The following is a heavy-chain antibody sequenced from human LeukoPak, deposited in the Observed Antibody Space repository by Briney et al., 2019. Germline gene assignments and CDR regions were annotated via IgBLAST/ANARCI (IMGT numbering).Heavy chain of an antibody. J-gene: IGHJ6*02. CDR3: AKSSSLGFGLYYYGMDV. CDR2: ISGSGDST. V-gene: IGHV3-23*01. CDR1: GFTFSSYA. D-gene: IGHD3/OR15-3a*01. Sequence: GGSLRLSCAASGFTFSSYAMSWVRQAPGKGLEWVSAISGSGDSTYYADSVKGRFTISRDNSKNTLYLQMNSLRAEDTAVYYCAKSSSLGFGLYYYGMDVWGQGTTVTVSS.